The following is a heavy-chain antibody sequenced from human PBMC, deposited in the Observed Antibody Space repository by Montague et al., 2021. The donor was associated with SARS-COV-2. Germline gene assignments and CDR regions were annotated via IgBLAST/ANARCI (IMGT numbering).Heavy chain of an antibody. Sequence: SETLSLTCSVSGDSINNSRYYWGWIRQPPGKGLEWLGTIYYSGSAYYXXXLKSRVTISVDTSKDQFSLKLNSATATDTAVYYCARLESTRGVIIRGAFHIWGQGTKVTVSS. D-gene: IGHD3-10*01. CDR3: ARLESTRGVIIRGAFHI. J-gene: IGHJ3*02. CDR2: IYYSGSA. V-gene: IGHV4-39*01. CDR1: GDSINNSRYY.